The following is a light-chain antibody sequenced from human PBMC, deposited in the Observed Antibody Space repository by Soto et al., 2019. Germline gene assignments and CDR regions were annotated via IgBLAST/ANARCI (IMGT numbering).Light chain of an antibody. CDR2: DAS. Sequence: DIQMTQSPSTLSASVGDRVTIACRASQSVSSWLAWYQQKPGKAPNLLIYDASSLESGVPSRFSGSGSGTEFTLTISSLQPDDFATYYCQQYSNYWTFGQGTKV. CDR1: QSVSSW. CDR3: QQYSNYWT. J-gene: IGKJ1*01. V-gene: IGKV1-5*01.